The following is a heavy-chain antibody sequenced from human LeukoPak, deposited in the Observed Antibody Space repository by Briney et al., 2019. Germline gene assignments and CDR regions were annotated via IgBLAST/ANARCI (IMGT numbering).Heavy chain of an antibody. Sequence: SETLSLTCTVSGGSISSYYWSWIRQPPGKGLEWIGYIYYSGSTNYNPSLKSRVTISVDTSKNQFSLKLSSVTAADTAVYYCASTVGATIEYFDYWGQGTLVTVSS. CDR1: GGSISSYY. J-gene: IGHJ4*02. V-gene: IGHV4-59*08. D-gene: IGHD1-26*01. CDR2: IYYSGST. CDR3: ASTVGATIEYFDY.